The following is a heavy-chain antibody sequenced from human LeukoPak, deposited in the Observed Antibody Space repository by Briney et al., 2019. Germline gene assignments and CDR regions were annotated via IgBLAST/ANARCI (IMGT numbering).Heavy chain of an antibody. CDR1: GYSISSGYY. D-gene: IGHD3-22*01. CDR2: ICHGGST. Sequence: SETLSLTCAVSGYSISSGYYWGWIRQPPGKGLEWIGSICHGGSTYYNPSLKSRVTTSVDTSKNQFSLKLSSVTAADTAVYYCARERLGYYDRSGLDYWGQGTLVTVSS. V-gene: IGHV4-38-2*02. J-gene: IGHJ4*02. CDR3: ARERLGYYDRSGLDY.